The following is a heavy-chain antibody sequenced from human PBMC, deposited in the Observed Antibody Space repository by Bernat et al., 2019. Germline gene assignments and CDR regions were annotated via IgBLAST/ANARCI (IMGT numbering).Heavy chain of an antibody. Sequence: QVQLVESGGGVVQPGRSLRLSCAASGFTFSSYGMHWVRQAPGKGLEWVAVIWYDGSNKYYAGSVKGRFTISRDNSKNTLYLQMNSLRAEDTAVYYCARESYDSSGSHDAFDIWGQGTMVTVSS. CDR2: IWYDGSNK. D-gene: IGHD3-22*01. CDR1: GFTFSSYG. J-gene: IGHJ3*02. CDR3: ARESYDSSGSHDAFDI. V-gene: IGHV3-33*01.